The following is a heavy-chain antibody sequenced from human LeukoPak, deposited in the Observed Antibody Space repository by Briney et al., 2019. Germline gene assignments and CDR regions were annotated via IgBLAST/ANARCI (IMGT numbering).Heavy chain of an antibody. CDR2: LTGGGGPA. D-gene: IGHD3-22*01. CDR3: AKDRSISSGYSGANWFDP. J-gene: IGHJ5*02. V-gene: IGHV3-23*01. CDR1: GFTFFNYA. Sequence: GGSLRLSCAASGFTFFNYAMTWVRQAPGKGLEWVSPLTGGGGPAYSSASVEGRFTISRDNSKDTLYLQMDSLRAEDTAVYYCAKDRSISSGYSGANWFDPWGEGTRVTVSS.